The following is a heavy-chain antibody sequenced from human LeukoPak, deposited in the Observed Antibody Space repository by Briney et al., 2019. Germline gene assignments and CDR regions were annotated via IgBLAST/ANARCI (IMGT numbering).Heavy chain of an antibody. J-gene: IGHJ4*02. CDR2: IYYSGST. CDR3: AREILEWFTFDY. Sequence: PSETLSLTCTVSGGSISSCGYYWNWIRQHPGKGLEWIGYIYYSGSTYYNPSLKSRVTISVDTSKNQFSLKLSSVTAADTAVYYCAREILEWFTFDYWGQGTLVTVSS. D-gene: IGHD3-3*01. CDR1: GGSISSCGYY. V-gene: IGHV4-31*03.